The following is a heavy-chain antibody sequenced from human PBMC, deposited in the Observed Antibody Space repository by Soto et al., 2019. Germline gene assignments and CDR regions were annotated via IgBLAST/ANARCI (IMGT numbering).Heavy chain of an antibody. D-gene: IGHD6-13*01. J-gene: IGHJ5*02. CDR3: ARHQWQQLNFQWFDP. V-gene: IGHV4-39*01. Sequence: SETLSLTCTVSGDSISSSTYSWGWIRQPPGKGLEYIGTIYYSGKTYYNWPLESRVTMSLDTSKNQFSLRLTSVTAADTAVYYCARHQWQQLNFQWFDPWGQGTLVTVSS. CDR1: GDSISSSTYS. CDR2: IYYSGKT.